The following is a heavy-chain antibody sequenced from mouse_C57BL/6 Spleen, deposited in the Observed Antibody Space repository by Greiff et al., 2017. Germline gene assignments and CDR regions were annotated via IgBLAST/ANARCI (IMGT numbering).Heavy chain of an antibody. V-gene: IGHV14-4*01. D-gene: IGHD2-3*01. CDR1: GFNFKDYY. CDR3: TRWGSYYFDY. CDR2: IDPENGDT. Sequence: EVQLQQSGAELVRPGASVKLSCTASGFNFKDYYMHWVKQRPEQGLEWIGWIDPENGDTEYASKFQGKATITADTSSNTAYLQLSSLTSEDTAVYYCTRWGSYYFDYWGQGTTLTVSS. J-gene: IGHJ2*01.